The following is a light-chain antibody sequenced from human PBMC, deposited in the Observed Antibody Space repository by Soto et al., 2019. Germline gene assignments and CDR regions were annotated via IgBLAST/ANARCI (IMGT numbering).Light chain of an antibody. J-gene: IGKJ5*01. Sequence: DIQMTQSPSSLSASVGDRITITCRASQNINNYLIWYQHKPGKAPNYLIYATSILQSGVPSRFSGSGSGTDFTLTISGLQLEDSATYYCQQNLSIPRTFGQGTRLEIK. CDR3: QQNLSIPRT. CDR1: QNINNY. V-gene: IGKV1-39*01. CDR2: ATS.